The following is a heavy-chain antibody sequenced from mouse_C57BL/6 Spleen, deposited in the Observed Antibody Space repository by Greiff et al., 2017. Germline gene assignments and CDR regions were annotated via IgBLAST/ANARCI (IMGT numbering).Heavy chain of an antibody. CDR2: ISYDGSN. J-gene: IGHJ3*01. Sequence: EVQLQESGPGLVKPSQSLSLTCSVTGYSITSGYYWNWIRQFPGNKLEWMGYISYDGSNNYNPSLKNRISITRDTSKNQFFLKLNSVTTEDTATYYCARDQETTVVPFAYWGQGTLVTVSA. CDR1: GYSITSGYY. V-gene: IGHV3-6*01. CDR3: ARDQETTVVPFAY. D-gene: IGHD1-1*01.